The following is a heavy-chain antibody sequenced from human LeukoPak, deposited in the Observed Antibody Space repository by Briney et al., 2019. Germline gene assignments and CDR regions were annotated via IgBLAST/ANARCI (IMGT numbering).Heavy chain of an antibody. V-gene: IGHV4-39*01. CDR1: GGSISSSSYY. CDR3: ANIRTRGAVAVLD. J-gene: IGHJ4*02. Sequence: SETLSLTCTVSGGSISSSSYYWGWIRQPPGKGLEWIGSIYYSGSTHYNPSLKSRVTISVDTSKNQFSLKLSSVTAAGTAVYYCANIRTRGAVAVLDWGQGTLVTVSS. D-gene: IGHD6-19*01. CDR2: IYYSGST.